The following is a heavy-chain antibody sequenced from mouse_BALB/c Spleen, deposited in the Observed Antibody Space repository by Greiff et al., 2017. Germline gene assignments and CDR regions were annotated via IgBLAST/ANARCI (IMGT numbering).Heavy chain of an antibody. CDR1: GFSLTDYG. CDR2: IWGGGST. Sequence: VQVVESGPGLVAPSQSLSITCTVSGFSLTDYGVSWIRQPPGKGLEWLGVIWGGGSTYYNSALKSRLSISKDNSKSQVFLKMNSLQTDDTAMYYCAKPNGGGVMEGGGGGGGGGVAGGSGGVPDV. D-gene: IGHD6-1*01. CDR3: AKPNGGGVMEGGGGGGGGGVAGGSGGVPDV. V-gene: IGHV2-6-5*01. J-gene: IGHJ1*01.